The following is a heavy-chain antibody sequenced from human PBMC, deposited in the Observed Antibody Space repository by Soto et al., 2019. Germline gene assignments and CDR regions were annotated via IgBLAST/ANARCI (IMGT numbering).Heavy chain of an antibody. CDR3: ASTKYDSSAYYYWYLGL. J-gene: IGHJ2*01. D-gene: IGHD3-22*01. Sequence: QVELVQSGAEVKKPGSSVKVSCQASADTFRNYAISWVRQAPGQGLEWMGGIIPIFGTANYAQKFQGRVTITAETSANTVWLELSSLRSEDTSVYYCASTKYDSSAYYYWYLGLWGRGTLVTLSS. CDR1: ADTFRNYA. CDR2: IIPIFGTA. V-gene: IGHV1-69*06.